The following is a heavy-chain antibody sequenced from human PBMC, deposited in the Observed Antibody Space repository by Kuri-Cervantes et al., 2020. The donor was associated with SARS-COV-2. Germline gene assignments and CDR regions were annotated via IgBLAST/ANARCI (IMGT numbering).Heavy chain of an antibody. J-gene: IGHJ4*02. D-gene: IGHD1-26*01. V-gene: IGHV3-48*01. Sequence: GESLKISCAASGFTFNSYSMNWVRQAPGKGLEWVSYITASSNIYYAESVKGRFTVSRDNAKNSQYLQMNSLRVEDTAVYYCANSLLLSLDYWGQGTLVTVSS. CDR1: GFTFNSYS. CDR3: ANSLLLSLDY. CDR2: ITASSNI.